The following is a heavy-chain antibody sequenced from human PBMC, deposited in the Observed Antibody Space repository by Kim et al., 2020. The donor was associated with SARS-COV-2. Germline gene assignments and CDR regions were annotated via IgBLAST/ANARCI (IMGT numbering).Heavy chain of an antibody. V-gene: IGHV4-59*01. CDR3: ATRYSSSWYDY. Sequence: NHNPSLKSRVTISVDTSKNQFSLKLSSVTAADTAVYYCATRYSSSWYDYWGQGTLVTVSS. D-gene: IGHD6-13*01. J-gene: IGHJ4*02.